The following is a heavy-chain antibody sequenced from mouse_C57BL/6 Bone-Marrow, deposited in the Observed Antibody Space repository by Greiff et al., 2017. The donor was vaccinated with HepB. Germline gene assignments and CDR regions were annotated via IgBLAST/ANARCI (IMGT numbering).Heavy chain of an antibody. D-gene: IGHD1-1*01. CDR3: TRSLLLRYYAMGY. Sequence: QVQLQQPGAELVKPGASVKLSCKASGYTFTSYWMHWVKQRPGQGLEWIGMIHPNSGSTNYNEKFKSKVTLTVDKSSNTVYMQISSLTSEDSAVYYCTRSLLLRYYAMGYWGQGTSVTVSS. J-gene: IGHJ4*01. CDR1: GYTFTSYW. CDR2: IHPNSGST. V-gene: IGHV1-64*01.